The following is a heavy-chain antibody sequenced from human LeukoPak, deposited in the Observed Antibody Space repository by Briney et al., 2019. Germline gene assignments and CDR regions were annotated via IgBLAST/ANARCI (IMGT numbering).Heavy chain of an antibody. CDR1: GFTFSSYA. CDR3: ARYYYGSGSYYFDY. V-gene: IGHV4-34*01. Sequence: KPGGSLRLSCAASGFTFSSYAMSWVRQAPGKGLEWIGEINHSGSTNYNPSLKSRVTISVDTSKNQFSLKLSSVTAADTAVYYCARYYYGSGSYYFDYWGQGTLVTVSS. D-gene: IGHD3-10*01. J-gene: IGHJ4*02. CDR2: INHSGST.